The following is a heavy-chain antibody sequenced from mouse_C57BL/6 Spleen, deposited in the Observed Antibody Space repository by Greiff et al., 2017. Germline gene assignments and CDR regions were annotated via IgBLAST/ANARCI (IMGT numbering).Heavy chain of an antibody. V-gene: IGHV1-52*01. Sequence: QVQLQQPGAELVRPGSSVKLSCKASGYTFTSYWMHWVKQRPIQGLEWIGNIDPSASETHYNQTLKDKATLTVDKSSSTAYMQLSSLTSEDSAFYYCAREGIWTVVATRGYAMDYWGQGTSVTVSS. CDR1: GYTFTSYW. CDR2: IDPSASET. J-gene: IGHJ4*01. CDR3: AREGIWTVVATRGYAMDY. D-gene: IGHD1-1*01.